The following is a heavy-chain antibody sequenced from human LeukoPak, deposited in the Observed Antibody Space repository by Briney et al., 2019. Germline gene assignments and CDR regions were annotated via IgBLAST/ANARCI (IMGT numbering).Heavy chain of an antibody. CDR1: GFTFSNYG. J-gene: IGHJ6*03. CDR3: AKHRGVHPPYYMDV. V-gene: IGHV3-23*01. CDR2: LHNDGVTT. D-gene: IGHD3-10*01. Sequence: PGGSLRLSCAASGFTFSNYGMSWVRQGPGQGLQWVSLLHNDGVTTYYAGSVRGRFTISRDNSNNTLYLKMNIVRAEDTAVYYCAKHRGVHPPYYMDVWGKGTTVTVSS.